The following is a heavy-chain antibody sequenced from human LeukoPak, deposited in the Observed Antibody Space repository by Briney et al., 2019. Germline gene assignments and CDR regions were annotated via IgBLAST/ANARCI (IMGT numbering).Heavy chain of an antibody. CDR3: ARTTEGGYTSDYFYYYYMDV. J-gene: IGHJ6*03. Sequence: SETLSLTCTVSGHSISSGYYWGWIRQPPGKGLEWIGSIYHSGSTYYNPSLKSRVTISVDTSKNQFSLKLSSVTAADTAVYYCARTTEGGYTSDYFYYYYMDVWGKGTTVTISS. D-gene: IGHD5-18*01. V-gene: IGHV4-38-2*02. CDR1: GHSISSGYY. CDR2: IYHSGST.